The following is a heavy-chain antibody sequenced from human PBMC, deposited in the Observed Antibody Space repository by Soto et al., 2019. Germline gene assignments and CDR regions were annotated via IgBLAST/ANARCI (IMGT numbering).Heavy chain of an antibody. CDR2: IYATGTT. V-gene: IGHV4-4*07. Sequence: LSLTCTVSGASISGFYWSWIRKSAGRGLEWIGRIYATGTTDYNPSLKSRVMMSVDTSKKQFSLKLRSVTAADTAVYYCVRDGTKTLRDWFDPWGQGISVTVSS. J-gene: IGHJ5*02. CDR3: VRDGTKTLRDWFDP. D-gene: IGHD1-1*01. CDR1: GASISGFY.